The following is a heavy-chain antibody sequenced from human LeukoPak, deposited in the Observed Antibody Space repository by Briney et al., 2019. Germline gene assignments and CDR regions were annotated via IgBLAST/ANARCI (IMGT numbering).Heavy chain of an antibody. D-gene: IGHD2/OR15-2a*01. CDR2: ISDDGDNK. V-gene: IGHV3-30*18. CDR1: GFRFIDYG. J-gene: IGHJ6*02. CDR3: AKLLLRQDYFYGMDV. Sequence: PGGSLRLSCAASGFRFIDYGMHWVRQPPGKGLQWVSFISDDGDNKYYTDSVKGRFTISRDNSKNTLYLQMNNLSADDTAVYYCAKLLLRQDYFYGMDVWGQGTTVTVSS.